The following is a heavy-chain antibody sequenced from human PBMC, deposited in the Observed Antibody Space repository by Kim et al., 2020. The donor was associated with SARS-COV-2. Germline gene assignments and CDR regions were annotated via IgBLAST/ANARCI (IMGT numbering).Heavy chain of an antibody. Sequence: SETLSLTCTVSGVSISSGDYYWSWIRQPPGKGLEWIGYIYYSGSTYYNPSLKSRVTISVDTSKNQFSLKLSAVTAADTAVYYCARAAEQFLEWLFINPYFDCWGQGTLVTVSS. CDR3: ARAAEQFLEWLFINPYFDC. CDR1: GVSISSGDYY. J-gene: IGHJ4*02. CDR2: IYYSGST. V-gene: IGHV4-30-4*01. D-gene: IGHD3-3*01.